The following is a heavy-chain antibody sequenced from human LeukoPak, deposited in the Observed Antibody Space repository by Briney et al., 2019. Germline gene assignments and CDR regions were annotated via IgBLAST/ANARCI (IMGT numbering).Heavy chain of an antibody. V-gene: IGHV1-18*01. CDR2: ISAYNGNT. CDR1: GYTFTSYG. D-gene: IGHD3-22*01. J-gene: IGHJ4*02. Sequence: ASVRVSCKASGYTFTSYGISWVRQAPGQGLEWMGWISAYNGNTNYAQKLQGRVTMTTDTSTSTAYMELRSLRSDDTAVYYCARMYYYDSSGSLGYWGQGTLVTVSS. CDR3: ARMYYYDSSGSLGY.